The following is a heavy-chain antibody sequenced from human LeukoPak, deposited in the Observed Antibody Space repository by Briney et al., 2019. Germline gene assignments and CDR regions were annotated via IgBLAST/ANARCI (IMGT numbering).Heavy chain of an antibody. CDR2: IYPGDSDT. J-gene: IGHJ4*02. Sequence: GESLKISCKGSGYSFTSYWFGWGRQMPGKGLGWMGIIYPGDSDTRYSPSFQGQVTISADKSISTAYLQWSSLKASDTAMYYCARPARGYGDSEIDYWGQGTLVTVSS. CDR1: GYSFTSYW. V-gene: IGHV5-51*01. CDR3: ARPARGYGDSEIDY. D-gene: IGHD4-17*01.